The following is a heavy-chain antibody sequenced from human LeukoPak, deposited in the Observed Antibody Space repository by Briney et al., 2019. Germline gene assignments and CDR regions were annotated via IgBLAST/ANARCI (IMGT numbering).Heavy chain of an antibody. CDR1: GFTFSSYA. CDR3: AKGDYYDSSGYLRYYYYMDV. D-gene: IGHD3-22*01. CDR2: ISGSGGST. V-gene: IGHV3-23*01. Sequence: GGSLRLSCAASGFTFSSYAMSWVRQAPGKGLEWVSAISGSGGSTYYADSVKGRFTISRDNSKNTLYLQMNSLRAEDTAVYYCAKGDYYDSSGYLRYYYYMDVWGKGTTVTVSS. J-gene: IGHJ6*03.